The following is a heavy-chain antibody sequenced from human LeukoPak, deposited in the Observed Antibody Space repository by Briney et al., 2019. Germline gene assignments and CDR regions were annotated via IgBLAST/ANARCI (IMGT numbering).Heavy chain of an antibody. CDR1: GYTFTGYY. D-gene: IGHD3-22*01. J-gene: IGHJ5*02. CDR3: AVVVITTNWFDP. CDR2: INPNSGGT. Sequence: ASVKVSCKASGYTFTGYYMHWVRQAPGQGLEWMGWINPNSGGTNYAQKFQGRVTMTRDTSTSTAYMELSRLRSDDTAVYYCAVVVITTNWFDPWGQGTLVTVSS. V-gene: IGHV1-2*02.